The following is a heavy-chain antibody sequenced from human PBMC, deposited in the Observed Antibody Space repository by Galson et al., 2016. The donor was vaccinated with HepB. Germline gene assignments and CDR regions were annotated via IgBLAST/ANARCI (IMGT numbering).Heavy chain of an antibody. CDR2: INPNSGGT. V-gene: IGHV1-2*04. CDR3: ARGRCQLLSGLDV. CDR1: GYTFTDYY. J-gene: IGHJ6*02. Sequence: SVKVSCKASGYTFTDYYMHWVRQAPGQGLDWIGWINPNSGGTKYAQKFQGWVTMTRDTSITTGYMELRRLKSGGTAKYFCARGRCQLLSGLDVWGQGTTVTVSS. D-gene: IGHD2-2*01.